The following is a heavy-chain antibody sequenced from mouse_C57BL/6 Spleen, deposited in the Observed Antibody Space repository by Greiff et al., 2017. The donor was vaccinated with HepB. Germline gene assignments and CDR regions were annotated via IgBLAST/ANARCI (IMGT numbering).Heavy chain of an antibody. Sequence: QVQLQQSDAELVKPGASVKISCKVSGYTFTDYTIHWMKQRPEQGLEWIGYIYPRDGSTKYNEKFKGKATLTANKSSSTAYMQLNSLTSEDSAVYFCAILPYCYAMDYWGQGTSVTVSS. CDR2: IYPRDGST. CDR3: AILPYCYAMDY. CDR1: GYTFTDYT. D-gene: IGHD1-1*01. J-gene: IGHJ4*01. V-gene: IGHV1-78*01.